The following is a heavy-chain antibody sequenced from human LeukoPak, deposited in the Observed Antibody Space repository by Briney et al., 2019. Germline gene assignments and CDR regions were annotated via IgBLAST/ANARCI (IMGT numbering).Heavy chain of an antibody. CDR1: GYTFTGYY. V-gene: IGHV1-2*02. J-gene: IGHJ6*02. D-gene: IGHD2-8*01. CDR3: ARGGVALSYYGMDV. CDR2: INPNSGGT. Sequence: ASVKVSCKASGYTFTGYYMHRVRQAPGQGLEWMGWINPNSGGTNYAQKFQGRVTMTRDTSISTAYMELSRLRSDDTAVYYCARGGVALSYYGMDVWGQGTTVTVSS.